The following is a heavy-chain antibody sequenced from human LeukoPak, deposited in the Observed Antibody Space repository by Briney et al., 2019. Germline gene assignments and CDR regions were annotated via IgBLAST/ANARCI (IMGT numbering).Heavy chain of an antibody. CDR2: IYYSGST. CDR3: AREVVVAGTNWFDP. D-gene: IGHD6-19*01. V-gene: IGHV4-31*03. Sequence: SQTLSLTCTVSGGSISSGGYYWSWIRQHPGKGLEWIGYIYYSGSTYYNPSLKSRVTISVDTSKNQFSLKLSSVTAADTAVYYCAREVVVAGTNWFDPWGQGTLVTVSS. J-gene: IGHJ5*02. CDR1: GGSISSGGYY.